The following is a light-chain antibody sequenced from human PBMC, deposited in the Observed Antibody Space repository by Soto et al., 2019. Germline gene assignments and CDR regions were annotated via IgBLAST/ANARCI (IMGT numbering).Light chain of an antibody. V-gene: IGKV3-11*01. Sequence: EIVLTQSPATLSLSPGERATLSFGARRGVCSYLAWYPQKPGQAPRLLISGASYRATGIPARFSGSGSGTDCTHTISSLEPEDWAVYYCRHRSDWPPRLTVGGGTKVEIK. J-gene: IGKJ4*01. CDR1: RGVCSY. CDR2: GAS. CDR3: RHRSDWPPRLT.